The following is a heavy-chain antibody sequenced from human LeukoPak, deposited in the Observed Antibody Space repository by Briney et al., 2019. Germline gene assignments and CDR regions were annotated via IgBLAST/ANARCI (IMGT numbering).Heavy chain of an antibody. CDR3: ARGLSYYDFLRQNWFDP. CDR2: MNPNSGNT. CDR1: GYTFTGYY. V-gene: IGHV1-8*03. Sequence: GASVKVSCKASGYTFTGYYMHWVRQAPGQGLEWMGWMNPNSGNTGYAQKFQGRVTITRNTSISTAYMELSSLRSEDTAVYYCARGLSYYDFLRQNWFDPWGQGTLVTVSS. J-gene: IGHJ5*02. D-gene: IGHD3-3*01.